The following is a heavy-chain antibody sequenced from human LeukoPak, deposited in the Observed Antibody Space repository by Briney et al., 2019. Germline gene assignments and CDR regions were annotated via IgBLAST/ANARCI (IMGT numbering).Heavy chain of an antibody. CDR1: GGSFSGYF. V-gene: IGHV4-34*01. Sequence: PSETLSLTCGVYGGSFSGYFWSWIRQPPGKGLEWIGEINHSGSTNYNPSLKSRVTISVDTSKNQFSLKLSSVTAADTAVYYCARGTTTIFGVVIPRKYNWFDPWGQGTLVTVSS. D-gene: IGHD3-3*01. CDR3: ARGTTTIFGVVIPRKYNWFDP. J-gene: IGHJ5*02. CDR2: INHSGST.